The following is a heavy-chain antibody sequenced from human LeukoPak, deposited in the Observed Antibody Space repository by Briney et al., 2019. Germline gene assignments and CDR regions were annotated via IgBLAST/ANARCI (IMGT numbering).Heavy chain of an antibody. CDR2: IYYSGST. J-gene: IGHJ4*02. V-gene: IGHV4-59*01. CDR3: ARGGSGTYYHY. Sequence: SETLSLTCTVSGGSITSYHYSWIRQPPGKGLEWIGYIYYSGSTNYNPSLKSRVTISVDTSENQFSLKLSSVTAADTAVYYCARGGSGTYYHYWGQGTLVTVSS. D-gene: IGHD1-26*01. CDR1: GGSITSYH.